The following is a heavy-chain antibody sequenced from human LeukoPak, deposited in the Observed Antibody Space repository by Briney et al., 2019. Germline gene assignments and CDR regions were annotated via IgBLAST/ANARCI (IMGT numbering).Heavy chain of an antibody. Sequence: SVKVSCKASGGTFSSYSISWVRQAPGQGLEWMGRTIPIFGTPNYAQKFQGRVTITTDESTSTAYMELSSLRFEDTAMYYCAREHGDDLSPGGDTFDIWGQGTMVTVSS. CDR2: TIPIFGTP. J-gene: IGHJ3*02. V-gene: IGHV1-69*05. CDR1: GGTFSSYS. CDR3: AREHGDDLSPGGDTFDI. D-gene: IGHD5-12*01.